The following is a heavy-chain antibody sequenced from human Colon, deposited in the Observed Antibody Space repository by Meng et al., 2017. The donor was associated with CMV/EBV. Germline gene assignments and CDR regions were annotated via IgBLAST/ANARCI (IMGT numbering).Heavy chain of an antibody. CDR1: GLSVSNDYW. J-gene: IGHJ4*01. CDR2: VSQDGRT. Sequence: VQLQESGPRLVTPSRTLSLTGAVSGLSVSNDYWWTWVRQAPGKGLEWIGEVSQDGRTNSNPSLKSRLSMSVDKSKNQFSLNLRSVTAADTASYFCASSSGWWRIDYWGHGTLVTVSS. CDR3: ASSSGWWRIDY. D-gene: IGHD6-19*01. V-gene: IGHV4-4*02.